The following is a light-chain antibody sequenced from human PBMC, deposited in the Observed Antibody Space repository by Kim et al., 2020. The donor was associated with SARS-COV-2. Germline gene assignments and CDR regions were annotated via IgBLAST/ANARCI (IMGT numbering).Light chain of an antibody. CDR3: YSTDSSGNHRV. J-gene: IGLJ3*02. Sequence: SPGQTARITCSGAALPKKYASWFQQKSGQAPVLIIYEDSKRPSGIPERFSGSSSGTMATLTISGAQVEDEADYYCYSTDSSGNHRVFGGGTQLTVL. CDR1: ALPKKY. CDR2: EDS. V-gene: IGLV3-10*01.